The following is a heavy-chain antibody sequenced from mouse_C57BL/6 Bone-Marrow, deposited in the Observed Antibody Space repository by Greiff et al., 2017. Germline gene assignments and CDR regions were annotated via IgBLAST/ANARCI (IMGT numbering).Heavy chain of an antibody. CDR3: ARPGGSSDWYFDD. CDR2: IDPSDSYT. V-gene: IGHV1-69*01. J-gene: IGHJ1*03. Sequence: VQLQQPGAELVMPGASVKLSCKASGYTFTSYWMHWVKQRPGQGLEWIGEIDPSDSYTNYNQKFKGKSTLTVDKSSSTAYMQLSSLTSEDSAVYYCARPGGSSDWYFDDWGTGTTVTVSA. CDR1: GYTFTSYW. D-gene: IGHD1-1*01.